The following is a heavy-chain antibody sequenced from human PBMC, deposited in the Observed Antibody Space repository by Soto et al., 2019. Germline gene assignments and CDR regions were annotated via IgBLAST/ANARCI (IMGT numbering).Heavy chain of an antibody. Sequence: QVQLVQSGSEVKKPGASVRVSCEASGYSFTSDNINWVRQAPGQGLEWVGYMNPYNGRSGYGQKLQGRVILTRDTSINTAYMELTNLRSEDTAVYYCARGQDYFDTSGDNDYWGRGTLITVSS. V-gene: IGHV1-8*01. CDR2: MNPYNGRS. J-gene: IGHJ4*02. CDR3: ARGQDYFDTSGDNDY. D-gene: IGHD3-22*01. CDR1: GYSFTSDN.